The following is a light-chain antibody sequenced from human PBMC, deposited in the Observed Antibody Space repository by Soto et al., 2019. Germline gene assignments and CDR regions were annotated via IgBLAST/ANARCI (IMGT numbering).Light chain of an antibody. J-gene: IGKJ4*01. CDR1: QGIGVY. V-gene: IGKV1-27*01. Sequence: DIQMTQSPSSLSASLGDRVTITCRASQGIGVYLAWFQQKPGKVPRLLIYAASALQSGYPSRFSGGGSGTDFTLTINSLPPEDVATYYCQKDNSGPLTFGGGTKVEIK. CDR2: AAS. CDR3: QKDNSGPLT.